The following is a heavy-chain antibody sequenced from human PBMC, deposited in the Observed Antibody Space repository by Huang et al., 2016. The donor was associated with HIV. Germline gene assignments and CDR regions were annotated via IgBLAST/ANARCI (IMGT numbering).Heavy chain of an antibody. CDR2: ISNDGSHN. D-gene: IGHD5-18*01. V-gene: IGHV3-30-3*01. CDR1: GFPFNNHA. CDR3: ARAKDTWDAYDI. Sequence: QVQLVESGGGVVQPGRSLRLSCAASGFPFNNHALHWVRQAPGKGLDGVAVISNDGSHNYYADSGKGRFTISRDSSKSTLFLHMPSLRTEDTAVYYCARAKDTWDAYDIWGQGTMVIVSS. J-gene: IGHJ3*02.